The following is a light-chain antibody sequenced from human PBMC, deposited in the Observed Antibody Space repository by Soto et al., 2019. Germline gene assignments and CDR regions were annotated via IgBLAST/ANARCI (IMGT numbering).Light chain of an antibody. J-gene: IGLJ1*01. CDR1: SSDVGGYNY. CDR3: SSYTSRSTTC. CDR2: EVS. V-gene: IGLV2-14*01. Sequence: QSVLSQPASVSGSPGHSITISCTGTSSDVGGYNYVSWYQQHPGKAPKLMIYEVSNRPSGVSNRFSGSKSGNTASLTISGLQAEEEADYYCSSYTSRSTTCFGTGTKVTVL.